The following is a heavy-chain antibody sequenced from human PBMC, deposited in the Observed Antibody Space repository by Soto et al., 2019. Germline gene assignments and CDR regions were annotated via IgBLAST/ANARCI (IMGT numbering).Heavy chain of an antibody. D-gene: IGHD3-9*01. CDR1: GFTFSSYS. CDR2: ISSSSSYI. Sequence: GGSLRLSCAASGFTFSSYSMNWVRQAPGKGLEWVSSISSSSSYIYYADSVKGRFTISRDNAKNSLYLQMNSLRAEDTAVYHWARAYLRYFDWFPTTHDAFDIWGQGTMVTVSS. J-gene: IGHJ3*02. V-gene: IGHV3-21*01. CDR3: ARAYLRYFDWFPTTHDAFDI.